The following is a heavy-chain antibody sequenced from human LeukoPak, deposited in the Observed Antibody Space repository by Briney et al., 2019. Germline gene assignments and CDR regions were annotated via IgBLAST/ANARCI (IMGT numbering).Heavy chain of an antibody. D-gene: IGHD3-22*01. CDR3: ARVPLSYDSSASYYYYGMDV. CDR2: IYYSGST. J-gene: IGHJ6*02. V-gene: IGHV4-59*01. Sequence: PSETLSLTCTVSGGSISSYYWSWIRQPPGKGLEWIGYIYYSGSTNYNPSLKSRVTISVDTSKNQFSLKLSSVTAADTAVYYCARVPLSYDSSASYYYYGMDVWGQGTTVTVSS. CDR1: GGSISSYY.